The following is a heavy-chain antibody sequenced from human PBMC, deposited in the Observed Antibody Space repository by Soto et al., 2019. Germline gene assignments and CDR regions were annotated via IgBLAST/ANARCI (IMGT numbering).Heavy chain of an antibody. CDR1: GFTFSSYG. D-gene: IGHD2-15*01. CDR3: AKDRSVAGVYYYGMDV. CDR2: ISYDGSNK. J-gene: IGHJ6*02. V-gene: IGHV3-30*18. Sequence: GGSLRLSCAASGFTFSSYGMHWVRQAPGKGLEWVAVISYDGSNKYYADSVKGRFTISRDNSKNTLYLQMNSLRAEDTAVYYCAKDRSVAGVYYYGMDVWGQGTTVTVSS.